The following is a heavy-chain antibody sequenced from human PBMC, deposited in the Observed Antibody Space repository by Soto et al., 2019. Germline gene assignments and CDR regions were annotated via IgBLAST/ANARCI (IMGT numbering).Heavy chain of an antibody. V-gene: IGHV4-4*07. D-gene: IGHD1-26*01. Sequence: QVHLQESGPRLLKSSETLSLTYTVSGGSIYTYSWTWIRQPAGKGLEWIGHIYSSGSTNYNPSLKSRVSMSVDTSKNQFSLKLNSVTAADTAVYYCATIVGANDYWGQGTLVTVSS. CDR2: IYSSGST. J-gene: IGHJ4*02. CDR3: ATIVGANDY. CDR1: GGSIYTYS.